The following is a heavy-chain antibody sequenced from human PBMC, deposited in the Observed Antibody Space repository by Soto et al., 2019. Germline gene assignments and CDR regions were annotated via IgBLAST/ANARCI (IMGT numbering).Heavy chain of an antibody. Sequence: SETLSLTCTVSGGSISSYYWSWIRQPPGKGLEWIGYIYYSGSTNYNPSLKSRVTISVDTSKNQFSLKLSSVTAADTAVYYCARSERAFPPFRKSIDIYYWGQRTLVTVSS. J-gene: IGHJ4*02. CDR3: ARSERAFPPFRKSIDIYY. D-gene: IGHD2-21*01. CDR1: GGSISSYY. CDR2: IYYSGST. V-gene: IGHV4-59*08.